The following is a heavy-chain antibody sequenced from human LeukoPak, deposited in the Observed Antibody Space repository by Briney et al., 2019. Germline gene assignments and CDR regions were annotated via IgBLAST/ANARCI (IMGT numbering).Heavy chain of an antibody. Sequence: GGSLRLSCAASGFTFSSYAMHWVRQAPGKGLEWVAVISYDGSNKYYADSVKGRFTISRDNSKNTLYLQMNSLRAEDTAVYYCAKDHPYSSGWYCDYWGQGTPVTVSS. D-gene: IGHD6-19*01. V-gene: IGHV3-30*04. CDR2: ISYDGSNK. J-gene: IGHJ4*02. CDR1: GFTFSSYA. CDR3: AKDHPYSSGWYCDY.